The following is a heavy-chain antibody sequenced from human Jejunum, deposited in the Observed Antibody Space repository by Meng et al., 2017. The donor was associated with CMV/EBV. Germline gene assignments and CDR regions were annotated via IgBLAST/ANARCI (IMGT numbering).Heavy chain of an antibody. CDR1: GHSFTSYA. V-gene: IGHV1-18*01. D-gene: IGHD1-26*01. CDR3: ARVEVGITSGDY. J-gene: IGHJ4*02. Sequence: QVRLVQSGAEVKKPGASVTVSCKASGHSFTSYAISWVRQAPGQGLEWMGWISAYDGNTNYAQKFQGRVTMATDTSTNTAYMELRSLRSDDTAVYYCARVEVGITSGDYWGQGTLVTVSS. CDR2: ISAYDGNT.